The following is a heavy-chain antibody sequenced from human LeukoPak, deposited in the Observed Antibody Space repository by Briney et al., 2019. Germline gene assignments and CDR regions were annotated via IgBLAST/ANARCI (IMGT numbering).Heavy chain of an antibody. D-gene: IGHD1-26*01. CDR1: GFPFSSYW. J-gene: IGHJ4*02. CDR3: ARDIVGATNEPDY. CDR2: IGSSSSTI. V-gene: IGHV3-48*02. Sequence: GGSLRLSCVASGFPFSSYWMTWVRQAPGKGLEWVSYIGSSSSTIYYADSVKGRFTISRDNAKNSLYLQMNSLRDEDTAVYYCARDIVGATNEPDYWGQGTLVTVSS.